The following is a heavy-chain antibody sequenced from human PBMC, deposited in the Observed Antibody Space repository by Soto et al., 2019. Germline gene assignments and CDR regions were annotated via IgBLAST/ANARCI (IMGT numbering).Heavy chain of an antibody. V-gene: IGHV4-39*01. CDR3: ASQRTGTKAFDI. CDR2: IYYSGST. J-gene: IGHJ3*02. D-gene: IGHD1-7*01. CDR1: GGSISSSSYY. Sequence: SETLSLTCTVSGGSISSSSYYWGWIRQPPGKGLEWIGSIYYSGSTYYNPSLKSRVTISEDTSKNQFSLKLSSVTAADTAVYYCASQRTGTKAFDIWGQGTMVTVSS.